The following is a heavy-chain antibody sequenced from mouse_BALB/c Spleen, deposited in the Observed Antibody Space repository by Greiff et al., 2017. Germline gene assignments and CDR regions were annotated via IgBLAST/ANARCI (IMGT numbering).Heavy chain of an antibody. CDR1: GFTFTDYY. D-gene: IGHD2-10*02. J-gene: IGHJ4*01. V-gene: IGHV7-3*02. CDR2: IRNKANGYTT. CDR3: ARVKYGNYGRAMDD. Sequence: EVHLVESGGGLVQPGGSLRLSCATSGFTFTDYYMSWVRQPPGKALEWLGFIRNKANGYTTEYSASVKGRFTISRDNSQSILYLQMNTLRAEDSATYYCARVKYGNYGRAMDDWGEGTSVTVST.